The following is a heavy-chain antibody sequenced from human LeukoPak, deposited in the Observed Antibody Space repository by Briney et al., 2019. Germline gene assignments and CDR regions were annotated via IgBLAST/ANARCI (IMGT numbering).Heavy chain of an antibody. CDR3: ARITPGYAFDI. D-gene: IGHD2-15*01. CDR2: IRSDGSNK. Sequence: PGGSLRLSCAGSGFSFSSYGMHWVRQAPGKGLEWMAFIRSDGSNKYYADSVKGRFTISRDNSKNTLYLQMNSLRAEDTAVYYCARITPGYAFDIWGQGTMVTVSS. CDR1: GFSFSSYG. V-gene: IGHV3-30*02. J-gene: IGHJ3*02.